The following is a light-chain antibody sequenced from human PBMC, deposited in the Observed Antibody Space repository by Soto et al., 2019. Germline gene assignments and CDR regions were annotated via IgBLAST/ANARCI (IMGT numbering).Light chain of an antibody. Sequence: QSVLTQPASVSGSPGHSITISCTGTSSDIGAYDYVSWYQQHPGGVPKLLIYDVSSRPSGVSSRFSGSKSGNTASLTISGLQADDESDYYCSSFADSSARDYVFGGGTKVTVL. J-gene: IGLJ1*01. CDR2: DVS. V-gene: IGLV2-14*03. CDR1: SSDIGAYDY. CDR3: SSFADSSARDYV.